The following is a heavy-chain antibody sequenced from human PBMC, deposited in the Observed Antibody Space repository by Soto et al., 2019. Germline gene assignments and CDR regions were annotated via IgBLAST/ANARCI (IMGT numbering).Heavy chain of an antibody. D-gene: IGHD3-22*01. J-gene: IGHJ3*02. V-gene: IGHV1-69*13. CDR2: IIPIFGTA. Sequence: SVKVCCKASVCTFSSSVISWVRQANGQGLEWMGGIIPIFGTANYAQKFQGRVTITADESTSTAYMELSSLRSEDTAVYYCARDQLYYDSSGYYYPEVHDAFDIWAQGTQFTVSS. CDR3: ARDQLYYDSSGYYYPEVHDAFDI. CDR1: VCTFSSSV.